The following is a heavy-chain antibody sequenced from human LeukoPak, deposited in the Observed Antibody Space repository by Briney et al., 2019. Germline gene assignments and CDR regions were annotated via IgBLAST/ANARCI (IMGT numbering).Heavy chain of an antibody. CDR3: ARSNDFDI. J-gene: IGHJ3*02. Sequence: GGSLRLSCVASGFTPSSYWMNWVRPTPGKGPEWVANIKYDGSEKHHVDSVKGRFTISRDNAKNSLYLQMTSLRVEYTAFYYCARSNDFDIWGQGTMVIVSS. CDR2: IKYDGSEK. V-gene: IGHV3-7*04. CDR1: GFTPSSYW.